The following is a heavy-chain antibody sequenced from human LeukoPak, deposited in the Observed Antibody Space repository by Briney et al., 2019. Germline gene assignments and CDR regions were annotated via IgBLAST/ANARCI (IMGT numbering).Heavy chain of an antibody. CDR3: ARGRGTTSSNFDY. J-gene: IGHJ4*02. V-gene: IGHV1-18*01. CDR1: GYTFTSYG. CDR2: ISAYNGNT. Sequence: ASVKVSCKASGYTFTSYGISWVRQAPGQGLEWMGWISAYNGNTNYAQKFQGRVTMTRDTSISTAYMELSRLTSDDTAVYYCARGRGTTSSNFDYWGQGTLVTVSS. D-gene: IGHD2-2*01.